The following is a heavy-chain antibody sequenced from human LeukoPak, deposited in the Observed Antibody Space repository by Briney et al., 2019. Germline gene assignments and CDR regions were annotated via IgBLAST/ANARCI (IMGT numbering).Heavy chain of an antibody. CDR2: ISWNSGTI. V-gene: IGHV3-9*01. Sequence: GRSLRLSCAAPGFIFDDYAMHWVRQAPGKGLEWVSGISWNSGTIGYADSVKGRFTISRDNAKNSLYLQMNSLRAEDTALYYCAKDAGGYYYYYMGVWGKGTTVTISS. J-gene: IGHJ6*03. CDR1: GFIFDDYA. CDR3: AKDAGGYYYYYMGV.